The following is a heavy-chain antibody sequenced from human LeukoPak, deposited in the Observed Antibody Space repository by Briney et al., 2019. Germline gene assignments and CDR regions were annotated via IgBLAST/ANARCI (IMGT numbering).Heavy chain of an antibody. D-gene: IGHD2-8*02. CDR2: ISDIGSI. V-gene: IGHV4-59*08. CDR1: GGSISSYY. CDR3: AGHHPRNTVDF. J-gene: IGHJ4*02. Sequence: SETLSLTSTVSGGSISSYYWSWIRQPPGKGLEWIAYISDIGSINYNPSLKSRVTISLDTSKNQFSLKLSSVTAADTAVYYCAGHHPRNTVDFWGQGTLVTVSS.